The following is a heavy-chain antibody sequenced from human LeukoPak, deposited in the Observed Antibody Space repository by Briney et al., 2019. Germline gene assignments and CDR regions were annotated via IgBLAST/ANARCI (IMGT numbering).Heavy chain of an antibody. J-gene: IGHJ6*02. CDR3: ARPKVPAAIPRYGMDV. CDR2: ISYDGSNK. Sequence: PGKSLRLSCAASGFTFGSYAMHWVRQAPGKGLEWVAVISYDGSNKYYADSVKGRFTISRDNSKNTLYLQMNSLRAEDTAVYYCARPKVPAAIPRYGMDVWGQGTTVTVSS. CDR1: GFTFGSYA. D-gene: IGHD2-2*02. V-gene: IGHV3-30-3*01.